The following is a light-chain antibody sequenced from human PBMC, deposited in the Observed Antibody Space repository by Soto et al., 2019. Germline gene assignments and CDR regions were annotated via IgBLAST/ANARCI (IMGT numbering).Light chain of an antibody. J-gene: IGKJ5*01. Sequence: EIVMTQSPATLSVSPGERATLFCKASQSVSDNLAWYQQKPGQAPSLLIYGASIRATGIPARFSGSGSGTDYSLTISRLEPEDFAVYYCQQYGSSPKTFGQGTRLEIK. CDR2: GAS. CDR3: QQYGSSPKT. V-gene: IGKV3-20*01. CDR1: QSVSDN.